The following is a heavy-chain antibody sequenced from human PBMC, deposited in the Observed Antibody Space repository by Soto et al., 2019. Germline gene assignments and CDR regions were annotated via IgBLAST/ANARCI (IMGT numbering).Heavy chain of an antibody. D-gene: IGHD4-17*01. CDR1: GGSISSGGYY. J-gene: IGHJ3*02. Sequence: SETLSLTCTVSGGSISSGGYYWSWIRQHPGKGLEWIGYIYYSGSTYYNPSLKSRVTISVDTSKNQFSLKLSSVTAADTAVYYCASTAPGRDDYGDSDDAFDIWGQGTMVTVSS. CDR3: ASTAPGRDDYGDSDDAFDI. V-gene: IGHV4-31*03. CDR2: IYYSGST.